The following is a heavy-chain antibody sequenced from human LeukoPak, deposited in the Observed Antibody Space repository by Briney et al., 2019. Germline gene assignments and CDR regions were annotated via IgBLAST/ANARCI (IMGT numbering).Heavy chain of an antibody. CDR2: VNPNNGGT. CDR1: GYTFTGYY. Sequence: ASVKVSCKASGYTFTGYYMHWVRQAPGQGLEWMGWVNPNNGGTNYAQKFQGRVTMTRDTSINTGYMELSRLRSDDTAVYYCATAPRYSSSRPPFDYWGQGTLITVSS. CDR3: ATAPRYSSSRPPFDY. V-gene: IGHV1-2*02. J-gene: IGHJ4*02. D-gene: IGHD6-13*01.